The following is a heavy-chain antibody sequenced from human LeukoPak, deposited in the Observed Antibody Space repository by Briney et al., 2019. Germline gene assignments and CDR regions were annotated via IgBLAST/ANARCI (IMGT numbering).Heavy chain of an antibody. Sequence: KDGESLKISCKGSGYSFTSYWIGWVRQMPGKGLEWMGIIYPGDSDTRYSPSSQGQVTISADKSISTAYLQWSSLKASDTAMYYCARNDFWSASWFDPWGQGTLVTVSS. D-gene: IGHD3-3*01. CDR1: GYSFTSYW. CDR3: ARNDFWSASWFDP. CDR2: IYPGDSDT. J-gene: IGHJ5*02. V-gene: IGHV5-51*01.